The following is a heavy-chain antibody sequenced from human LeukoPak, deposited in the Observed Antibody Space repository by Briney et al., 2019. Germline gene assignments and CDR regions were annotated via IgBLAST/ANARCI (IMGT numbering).Heavy chain of an antibody. Sequence: PGGSLRLSCAASGFTFSSYSMNWVRQAPGKGLEWVSSISSSSSYIHYADSVKGRFTISRDNAKNSLYLQMNGLRAEDTAVYYCARDRAYSSSWNDYWGQGTLVTVSS. D-gene: IGHD6-13*01. CDR3: ARDRAYSSSWNDY. CDR2: ISSSSSYI. CDR1: GFTFSSYS. J-gene: IGHJ4*02. V-gene: IGHV3-21*01.